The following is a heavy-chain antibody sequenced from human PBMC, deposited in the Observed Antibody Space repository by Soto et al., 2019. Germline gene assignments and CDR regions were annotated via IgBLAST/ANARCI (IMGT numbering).Heavy chain of an antibody. CDR3: AIQRITIFGVVEKDAFDI. Sequence: SPTLSLTCAIPGDSVSSNSAAWNWIRQSPSRGLEWLGRTYYRSKWYNDYAVSVKSRITINPDTSKNQFSLQLNSVTPEDTAVYYCAIQRITIFGVVEKDAFDIWGQGTMVTVSS. CDR2: TYYRSKWYN. D-gene: IGHD3-3*01. V-gene: IGHV6-1*01. CDR1: GDSVSSNSAA. J-gene: IGHJ3*02.